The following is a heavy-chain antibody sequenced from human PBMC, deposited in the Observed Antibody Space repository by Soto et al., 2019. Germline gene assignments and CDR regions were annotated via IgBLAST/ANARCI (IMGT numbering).Heavy chain of an antibody. J-gene: IGHJ5*02. V-gene: IGHV4-4*02. D-gene: IGHD4-17*01. CDR1: GGSISSGYY. Sequence: PSETLSLTCTVSGGSISSGYYWSWIRQPPGKGLEWIGEIYHSGSTNYNPSLKSRVTISVDKSKNQFSLKLSSVTAADTAVYYCASAPTVTTSLLWFDPWGQGTLVTVSS. CDR2: IYHSGST. CDR3: ASAPTVTTSLLWFDP.